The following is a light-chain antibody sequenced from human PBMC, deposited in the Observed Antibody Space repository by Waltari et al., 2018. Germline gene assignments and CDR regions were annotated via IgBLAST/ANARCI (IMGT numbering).Light chain of an antibody. CDR3: QQYNDWPPWT. V-gene: IGKV3-15*01. Sequence: EIVMTQSTATLSVSPGERATLPCRASQSVSSNLPWYQQKPGQAPRLLIYGASTRATGIPARFSGSGSGTEFTLTISIMQSEDFAVYYCQQYNDWPPWTFGQGTKVEIK. J-gene: IGKJ1*01. CDR1: QSVSSN. CDR2: GAS.